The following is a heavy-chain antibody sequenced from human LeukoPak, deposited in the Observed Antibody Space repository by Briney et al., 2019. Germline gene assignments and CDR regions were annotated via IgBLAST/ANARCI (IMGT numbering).Heavy chain of an antibody. CDR2: IYPGDSDT. Sequence: GESLKISFKGSGYSFTSYWIGWVRQMPGKGLEWMGIIYPGDSDTRYSPSFQGQVTISADKSMNTAYLQWSSLKASDTAMYYCTRRGSGYDHWHFDYWGQGTLVTVSS. D-gene: IGHD5-12*01. CDR3: TRRGSGYDHWHFDY. CDR1: GYSFTSYW. V-gene: IGHV5-51*01. J-gene: IGHJ4*02.